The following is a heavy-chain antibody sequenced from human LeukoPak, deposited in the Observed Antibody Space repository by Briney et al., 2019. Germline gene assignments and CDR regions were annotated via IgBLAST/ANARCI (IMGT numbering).Heavy chain of an antibody. J-gene: IGHJ4*02. V-gene: IGHV4-34*01. CDR3: ARDLDGSGYPFRY. CDR2: LNHRGNT. D-gene: IGHD3-10*01. Sequence: KASETLSLTCAVYGGSFSGYFWSWIRQPPGKGLEWIGELNHRGNTNYNQSLKSRVSISVDTSKNQLSLRLTSVTAADTAVYYCARDLDGSGYPFRYWGQGSLVSVSS. CDR1: GGSFSGYF.